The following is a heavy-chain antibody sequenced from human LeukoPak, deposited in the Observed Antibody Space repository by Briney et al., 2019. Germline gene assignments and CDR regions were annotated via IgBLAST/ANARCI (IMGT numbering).Heavy chain of an antibody. CDR3: ARAAAVAGTRNDAFDI. CDR2: INPDSGGT. D-gene: IGHD6-19*01. V-gene: IGHV1-2*02. Sequence: ASVKVSCKASGYTFTGYYMHWVRQAPGQGLEWMGWINPDSGGTNYAQKFQGRVTMTRDTSISTAYMELSRLRSDDTAVYYCARAAAVAGTRNDAFDIWGQGTMVTVSS. CDR1: GYTFTGYY. J-gene: IGHJ3*02.